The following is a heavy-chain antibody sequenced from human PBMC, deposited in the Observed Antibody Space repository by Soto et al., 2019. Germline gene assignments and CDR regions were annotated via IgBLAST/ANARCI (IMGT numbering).Heavy chain of an antibody. CDR3: ARERGYCSGGSCYGQDNWFDP. CDR1: GGSISSGGYY. J-gene: IGHJ5*02. V-gene: IGHV4-31*03. CDR2: IYYSGST. Sequence: SETLSLTCTVSGGSISSGGYYWSWIRQHPGKGLEWIGYIYYSGSTYYNPSLKSRVTISVDTSKNQFSLKLSSVTAADTAVYYCARERGYCSGGSCYGQDNWFDPWGQGTLVTSPQ. D-gene: IGHD2-15*01.